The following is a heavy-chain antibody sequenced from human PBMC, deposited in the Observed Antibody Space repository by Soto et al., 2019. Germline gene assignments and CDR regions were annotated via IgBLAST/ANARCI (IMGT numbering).Heavy chain of an antibody. J-gene: IGHJ4*02. CDR2: ISSSSSYI. Sequence: GGSLRLSCASSGFNFNTYGFHWVRQATGKGLEWVSSISSSSSYIYYADSVKGRFTISRDNAKNSLYLQMNSLRAEDTAVYYCARDAMPPRFGYSYAIYWGQGTLVTVSS. CDR1: GFNFNTYG. CDR3: ARDAMPPRFGYSYAIY. V-gene: IGHV3-21*01. D-gene: IGHD5-18*01.